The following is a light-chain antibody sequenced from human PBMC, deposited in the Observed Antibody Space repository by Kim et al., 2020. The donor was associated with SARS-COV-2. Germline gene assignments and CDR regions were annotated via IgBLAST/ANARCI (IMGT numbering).Light chain of an antibody. CDR3: TTHGGFNYV. Sequence: QSALTQPPSASGSPGQSVTISCSGTSSDFGGFNYVSWYQQHPGKAPKLIIYEVIKWPSGVPDRFSGSRSGYTASLTISGLQAEDEADYYCTTHGGFNYVFGTGTKVTVL. CDR2: EVI. CDR1: SSDFGGFNY. V-gene: IGLV2-8*01. J-gene: IGLJ1*01.